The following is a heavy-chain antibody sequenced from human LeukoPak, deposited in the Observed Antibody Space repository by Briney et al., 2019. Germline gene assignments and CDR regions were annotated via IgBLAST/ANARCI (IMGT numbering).Heavy chain of an antibody. CDR3: ASLPHYDILTGYYVMDV. Sequence: SETLSLTCTVSGVSISSYYWSWIRQPPGKGLEWIGYIYYSGSTNYNPSLKSRVTISVDTSKNQFSLKLSSVTAADTAVYYCASLPHYDILTGYYVMDVWGQGTTVTVSS. CDR1: GVSISSYY. J-gene: IGHJ6*02. CDR2: IYYSGST. D-gene: IGHD3-9*01. V-gene: IGHV4-59*01.